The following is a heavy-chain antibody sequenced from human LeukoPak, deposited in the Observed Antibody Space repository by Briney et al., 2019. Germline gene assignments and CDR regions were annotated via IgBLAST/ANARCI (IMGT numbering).Heavy chain of an antibody. V-gene: IGHV4-4*07. Sequence: SETLSLTCTVSGGSISSYYWSWIRQPAGKGLEWIGRIYTSGSTNYNPSLKSRVTMSVDTSKNQFSLKLSSVTAADTAVYYCARDAAGVMDYYGSGSYYVYWGQGTLVTVSS. J-gene: IGHJ4*02. CDR3: ARDAAGVMDYYGSGSYYVY. CDR1: GGSISSYY. CDR2: IYTSGST. D-gene: IGHD3-10*01.